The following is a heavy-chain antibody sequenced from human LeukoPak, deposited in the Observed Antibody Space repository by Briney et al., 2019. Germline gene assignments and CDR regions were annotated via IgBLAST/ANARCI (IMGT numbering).Heavy chain of an antibody. J-gene: IGHJ4*02. CDR1: GFTVSSNY. CDR2: IYSGGST. CDR3: ARVSGSGSYYFYYYFGY. D-gene: IGHD3-10*01. V-gene: IGHV3-53*01. Sequence: GGSLRLSCAASGFTVSSNYMSWVRQAPGKGPEWVSVIYSGGSTYYADSVKGRFTISRDNSKNTLYLQMNSLRAEDTAVYYCARVSGSGSYYFYYYFGYWGQGTLVTASS.